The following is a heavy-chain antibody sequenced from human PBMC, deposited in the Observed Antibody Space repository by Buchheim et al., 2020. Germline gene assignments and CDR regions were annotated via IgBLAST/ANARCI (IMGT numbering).Heavy chain of an antibody. Sequence: EVQLVESGGGLVQPGGSLRLSCAASGFTFSSYEMNWVRQAPGKGLEWVSYISSSGSTIYYADSVKGRFTISRDNAKNSLYLQMNSLRGEDTGFYYCARAYNVLRFLEWLSPKYYFDYWGQGTL. CDR1: GFTFSSYE. D-gene: IGHD3-3*01. CDR3: ARAYNVLRFLEWLSPKYYFDY. V-gene: IGHV3-48*03. CDR2: ISSSGSTI. J-gene: IGHJ4*02.